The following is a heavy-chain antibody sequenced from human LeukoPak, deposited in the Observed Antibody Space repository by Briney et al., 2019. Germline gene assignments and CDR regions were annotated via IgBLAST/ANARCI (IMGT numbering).Heavy chain of an antibody. V-gene: IGHV3-48*03. CDR1: GFTFSSYE. D-gene: IGHD6-19*01. CDR3: ARGVRQWLLTYYFDY. Sequence: GGSLRLSCAASGFTFSSYEMNWVRQAPGKGLEWVSYISSSGSTIYYADSVKGRFTISRDNAKNSLYLQMNSLRAEDTAVYYCARGVRQWLLTYYFDYWGQGTLVTVSS. CDR2: ISSSGSTI. J-gene: IGHJ4*02.